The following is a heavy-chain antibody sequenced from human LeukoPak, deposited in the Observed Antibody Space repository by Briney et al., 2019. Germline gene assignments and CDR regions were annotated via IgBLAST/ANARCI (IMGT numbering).Heavy chain of an antibody. CDR1: GGTFSSYA. Sequence: GASVKVSCKASGGTFSSYAISWVRQAPGQGLEWMGRIIPILGIANYAQKFQGRVTITAVKSTSTAYMELSSLRSEDTAVYYCARIPLRLGYCSSTSCYEDSPFDYWGQGTLVTVSS. CDR3: ARIPLRLGYCSSTSCYEDSPFDY. V-gene: IGHV1-69*04. CDR2: IIPILGIA. J-gene: IGHJ4*02. D-gene: IGHD2-2*01.